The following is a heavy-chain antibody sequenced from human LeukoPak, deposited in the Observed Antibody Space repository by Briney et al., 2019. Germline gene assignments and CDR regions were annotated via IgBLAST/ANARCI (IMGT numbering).Heavy chain of an antibody. CDR3: ARGPPTRPEWELLRLDY. CDR1: GFTFSSYE. CDR2: ISSSGSTI. Sequence: GGSLRLSCAASGFTFSSYEMNWVRQAPGKGLEWVSYISSSGSTIYYADSVKGRFTISRDNAKNSLYLQMNSLRAEDTAVYYCARGPPTRPEWELLRLDYWGQGTLVTVSS. V-gene: IGHV3-48*03. D-gene: IGHD1-26*01. J-gene: IGHJ4*02.